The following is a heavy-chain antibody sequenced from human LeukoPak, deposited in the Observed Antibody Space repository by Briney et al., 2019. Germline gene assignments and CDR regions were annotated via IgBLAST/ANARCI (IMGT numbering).Heavy chain of an antibody. CDR2: INPSGGST. CDR1: GYTFTSYY. J-gene: IGHJ5*02. CDR3: ARDWRYCSSTSCYGASWFDP. D-gene: IGHD2-2*01. Sequence: ASVKVSCKASGYTFTSYYMHWVRQAPGQGLEWMGIINPSGGSTSYAQKFQGRVTMTRDTSTSTVYMELSSLRSEDTAVYYCARDWRYCSSTSCYGASWFDPWGQGTLVTVSS. V-gene: IGHV1-46*01.